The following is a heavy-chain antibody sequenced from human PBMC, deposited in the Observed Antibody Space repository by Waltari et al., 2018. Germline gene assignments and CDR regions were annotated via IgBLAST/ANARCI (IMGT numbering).Heavy chain of an antibody. J-gene: IGHJ4*02. CDR2: ITYDGSNK. Sequence: QVQLAESGGGVVQPGGSLRLSCAASGFTFSDYDMHWVRQAPGKGLEWVTLITYDGSNKYYADSVKGRFTISRDDSKNTLHLQMNSLRDEDTAIYYCARERRGYYAEYWGQGTLVTVSS. CDR3: ARERRGYYAEY. V-gene: IGHV3-30*02. CDR1: GFTFSDYD.